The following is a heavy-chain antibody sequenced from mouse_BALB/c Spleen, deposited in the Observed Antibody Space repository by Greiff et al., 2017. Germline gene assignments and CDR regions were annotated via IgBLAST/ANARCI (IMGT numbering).Heavy chain of an antibody. CDR3: ATYYGYWYFDV. CDR2: INPYNDGT. Sequence: VQLQQSGPELVKPGASVKMSCKASGYTFTSYVMHWVKQKPGQGLEWIGYINPYNDGTKYNEKFKGKATLTSDKSSSTAYMELSSLTSEDSAVYYCATYYGYWYFDVWGAGTTVTVSS. J-gene: IGHJ1*01. D-gene: IGHD1-1*01. V-gene: IGHV1-14*01. CDR1: GYTFTSYV.